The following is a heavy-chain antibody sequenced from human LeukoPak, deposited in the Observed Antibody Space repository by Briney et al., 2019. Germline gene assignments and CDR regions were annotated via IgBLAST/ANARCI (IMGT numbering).Heavy chain of an antibody. D-gene: IGHD3-22*01. CDR2: INHSGST. CDR3: ARGVHDSSGYPDY. Sequence: SETLSLTCAVCGGSFSGYYWSWIRQPPGKGLEWIGEINHSGSTNYNPSLKSRVTISVDTSKNQFSLKLSSVTAADTAVYYCARGVHDSSGYPDYWGQGTLVTVSS. V-gene: IGHV4-34*01. CDR1: GGSFSGYY. J-gene: IGHJ4*02.